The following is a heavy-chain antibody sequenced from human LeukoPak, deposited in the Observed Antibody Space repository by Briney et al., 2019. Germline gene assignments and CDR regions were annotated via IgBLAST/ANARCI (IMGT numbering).Heavy chain of an antibody. Sequence: PSETLSLTCTVSGGSISSGGYYWSWIRQPPGKGLEWIGYIYHSGSTYYNPSLKSRVTISVDRSKNQFSLKLSSVTAADTAVYYCARRVAARRWAFDIWGQGTMVTVSS. V-gene: IGHV4-30-2*01. CDR1: GGSISSGGYY. J-gene: IGHJ3*02. CDR2: IYHSGST. CDR3: ARRVAARRWAFDI. D-gene: IGHD6-6*01.